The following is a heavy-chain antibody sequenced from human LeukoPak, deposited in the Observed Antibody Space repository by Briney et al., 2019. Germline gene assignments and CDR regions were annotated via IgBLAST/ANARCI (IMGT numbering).Heavy chain of an antibody. Sequence: SETLSLTCTVSGGSISCSSYYWGWIRQPPGKGLGLIGSIYYSGSTYYNPSLKSRVPISVDTSKNHSSLKLTSVTAADTAVYYCARLTTYYYDSSGYAWGQGTLVTVSS. J-gene: IGHJ5*02. CDR2: IYYSGST. V-gene: IGHV4-39*01. D-gene: IGHD3-22*01. CDR3: ARLTTYYYDSSGYA. CDR1: GGSISCSSYY.